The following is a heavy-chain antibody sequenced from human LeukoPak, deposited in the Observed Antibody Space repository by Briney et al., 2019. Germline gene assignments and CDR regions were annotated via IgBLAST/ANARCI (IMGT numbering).Heavy chain of an antibody. CDR2: IWYDGSNK. Sequence: GGSLRLSCAASGFTFSSYGMHWVRQAPGKGLEWVAVIWYDGSNKYYADSVKGRFTISRDNSKNTLYLQMNSLRAEDTAVYYCARAAVDTAMVTYWGQGTLVTVSP. D-gene: IGHD5-18*01. V-gene: IGHV3-33*01. CDR1: GFTFSSYG. CDR3: ARAAVDTAMVTY. J-gene: IGHJ4*02.